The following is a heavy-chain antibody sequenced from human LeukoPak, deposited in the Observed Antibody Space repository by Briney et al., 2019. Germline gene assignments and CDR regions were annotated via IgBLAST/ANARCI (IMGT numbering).Heavy chain of an antibody. Sequence: GGSLRLSCAASGFTVSSNYMSWVRQAPGKGLEWVSVIYSGGSTYYADSVKGRFTISRDNSKNTVYLQMNSLRAEDTAVYYCARHGSITMVRGRLRYYYMDVWGKGTTVTISS. V-gene: IGHV3-53*01. J-gene: IGHJ6*03. D-gene: IGHD3-10*01. CDR2: IYSGGST. CDR1: GFTVSSNY. CDR3: ARHGSITMVRGRLRYYYMDV.